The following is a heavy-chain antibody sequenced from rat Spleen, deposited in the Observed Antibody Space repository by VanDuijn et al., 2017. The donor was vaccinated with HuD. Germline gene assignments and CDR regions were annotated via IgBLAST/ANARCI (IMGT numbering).Heavy chain of an antibody. J-gene: IGHJ4*01. D-gene: IGHD4-3*01. CDR1: GFTFSDYN. CDR2: ISYDGSST. Sequence: EVQLVESGGGLVQPGRSLKLSCAASGFTFSDYNMAWVRQAPKKGLEWVATISYDGSSTYYRDFVKGRFTISRDNAKSTLYLQMDSLRSEDTATYYCARHNSGYGVMDAWGQGASVTVSS. CDR3: ARHNSGYGVMDA. V-gene: IGHV5-7*01.